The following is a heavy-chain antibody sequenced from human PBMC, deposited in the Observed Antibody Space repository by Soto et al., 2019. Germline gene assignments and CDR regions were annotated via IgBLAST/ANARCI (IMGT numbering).Heavy chain of an antibody. CDR1: GFTVSSNY. CDR2: IYSGGST. J-gene: IGHJ6*03. CDR3: ARGERQQLATYYYYYYMVV. Sequence: GGSLRLSCAASGFTVSSNYMSWVRQAPGKGLEWVSVIYSGGSTYYADSVKGRFTISRHNSKNTLYLQMNSLRAEDTAVYYCARGERQQLATYYYYYYMVVWGKGTTVTVSS. V-gene: IGHV3-53*04. D-gene: IGHD6-13*01.